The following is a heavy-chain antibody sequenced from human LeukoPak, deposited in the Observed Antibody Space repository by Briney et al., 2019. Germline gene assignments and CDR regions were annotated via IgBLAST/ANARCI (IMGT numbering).Heavy chain of an antibody. Sequence: GGSLRLSCAASGFTFSSYAMSWVRQAPGKGLEWVSAISGSGGSTYYRDSVKGRFTISRDNAKNSLYLQMNSLRAEDTAVYYCARDGAPYYYDSSGLCFDYWGQGTLVTVSS. CDR3: ARDGAPYYYDSSGLCFDY. CDR2: ISGSGGST. J-gene: IGHJ4*02. D-gene: IGHD3-22*01. V-gene: IGHV3-23*01. CDR1: GFTFSSYA.